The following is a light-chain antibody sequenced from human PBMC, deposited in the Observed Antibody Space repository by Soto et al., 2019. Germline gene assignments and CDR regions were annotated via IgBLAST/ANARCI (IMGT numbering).Light chain of an antibody. CDR3: AAWDDSLSALV. V-gene: IGLV1-47*02. J-gene: IGLJ2*01. CDR1: SSNIGSNY. Sequence: QSVLTQPPSASGTPGQRVAISCSGSSSNIGSNYVYWYQQPPGTAPKLLIYSNNQRPSGVPDRFSGSKSGTSASLAISGLQSEDEADYYCAAWDDSLSALVFGGGTKVTVL. CDR2: SNN.